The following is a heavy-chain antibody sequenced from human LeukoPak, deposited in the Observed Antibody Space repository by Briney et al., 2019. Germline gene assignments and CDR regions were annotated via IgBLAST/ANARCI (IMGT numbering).Heavy chain of an antibody. CDR3: ARSRIAAAGTYRFDP. V-gene: IGHV4-34*01. CDR2: INHSGST. CDR1: GGSFSGYY. Sequence: SETLSLTCAVYGGSFSGYYWSWIRQPPGKGLEWIGEINHSGSTNYNPSLKSRVTKSVDTSKNQFSLKLSSVTAADTAVYYCARSRIAAAGTYRFDPWGQGTLVTVSS. J-gene: IGHJ5*02. D-gene: IGHD6-13*01.